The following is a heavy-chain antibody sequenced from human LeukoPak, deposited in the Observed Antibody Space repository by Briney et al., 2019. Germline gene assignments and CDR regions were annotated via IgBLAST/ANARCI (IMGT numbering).Heavy chain of an antibody. CDR3: ARVPTIAVAVVEAFDI. D-gene: IGHD6-19*01. V-gene: IGHV4-61*02. CDR2: IHTSGST. CDR1: GGSISSGSYY. J-gene: IGHJ3*02. Sequence: SETLSLTCTVSGGSISSGSYYWSWIRQPAGKGLEWIGRIHTSGSTNYNPSLKSRVTISVDTSKNQFSLKLSSVTAADTAVYYCARVPTIAVAVVEAFDIWGQGTMVTVSS.